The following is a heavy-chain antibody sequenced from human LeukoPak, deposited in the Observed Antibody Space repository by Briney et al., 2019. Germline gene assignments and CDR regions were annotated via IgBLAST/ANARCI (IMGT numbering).Heavy chain of an antibody. CDR1: GGSISSYY. CDR3: ARAAVAGLDNWFDP. J-gene: IGHJ5*02. CDR2: IYTSGST. V-gene: IGHV4-4*07. Sequence: SETLSLTCTVSGGSISSYYWSWIRQPAGKGLEWIGLIYTSGSTNYNPPLKSRVTMSVDTSKNQFSLKLSSVTAADTAVYYCARAAVAGLDNWFDPWGQGTLVTVSS. D-gene: IGHD6-19*01.